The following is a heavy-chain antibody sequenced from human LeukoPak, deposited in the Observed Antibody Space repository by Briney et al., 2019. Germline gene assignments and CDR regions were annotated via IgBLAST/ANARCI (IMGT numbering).Heavy chain of an antibody. CDR1: GGSISSYY. V-gene: IGHV4-59*01. D-gene: IGHD2-21*02. CDR3: ARHAYCGGDCYSRPRAFDI. Sequence: SETLSLTCTVSGGSISSYYWSWIRQPPGKGLEWIGYIYYSGSTNHNPSLKSRVTISVDTSKNQFSLKLSSVTAADTAVYYCARHAYCGGDCYSRPRAFDIWGQGTMVTVSS. CDR2: IYYSGST. J-gene: IGHJ3*02.